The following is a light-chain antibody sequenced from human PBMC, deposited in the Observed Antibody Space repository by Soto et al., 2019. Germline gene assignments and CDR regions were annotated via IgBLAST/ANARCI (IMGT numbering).Light chain of an antibody. CDR3: SSHSSSTDRVV. CDR2: EVS. V-gene: IGLV2-14*01. CDR1: TSDVGGHNY. Sequence: QSALTQPASVSGSPGQSITISCTGTTSDVGGHNYVSWYQQHPGKAPKLIINEVSYRPSGVSNRFSGSKSGNTASLTISGLQAEDEADCSCSSHSSSTDRVVFGGGTKVTVL. J-gene: IGLJ2*01.